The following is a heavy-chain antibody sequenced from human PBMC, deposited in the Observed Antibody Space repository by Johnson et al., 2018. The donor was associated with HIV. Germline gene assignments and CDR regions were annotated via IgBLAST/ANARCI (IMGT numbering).Heavy chain of an antibody. V-gene: IGHV3-66*02. Sequence: VQLVESGGGVVRPGGSLRLSCAASGFTVSSNYMSWVRQAPGKGLEWVSGISGSGGSTYYADSVKGRFTISRDNSKNTLYLQMNSLRAEDTAVYYCARDHLRRSHAFDIWGQGTMVTVSS. CDR1: GFTVSSNY. J-gene: IGHJ3*02. D-gene: IGHD2-15*01. CDR2: ISGSGGST. CDR3: ARDHLRRSHAFDI.